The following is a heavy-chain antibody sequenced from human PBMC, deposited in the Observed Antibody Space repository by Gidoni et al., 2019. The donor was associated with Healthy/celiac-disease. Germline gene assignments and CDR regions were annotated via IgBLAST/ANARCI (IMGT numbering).Heavy chain of an antibody. CDR1: GYTFTSYD. D-gene: IGHD4-17*01. V-gene: IGHV1-8*01. CDR3: ARVRRTTVTTTFYFDY. CDR2: MNPNSGNT. J-gene: IGHJ4*02. Sequence: QVQLVQSVAEVKKPGASVKVSCKASGYTFTSYDTNWVRQATGQGLEWMGWMNPNSGNTGYAQKFQGRVTMTRNTSISTAYMELSSLRSEDTAVYYCARVRRTTVTTTFYFDYWGQGTLVTVSS.